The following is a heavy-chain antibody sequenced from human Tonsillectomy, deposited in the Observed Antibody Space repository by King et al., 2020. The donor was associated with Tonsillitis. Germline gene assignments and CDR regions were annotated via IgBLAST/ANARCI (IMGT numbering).Heavy chain of an antibody. CDR1: GFTFSRYA. V-gene: IGHV3-33*01. CDR3: ARDGAVGSWHCSRTSCYNGPYFDY. Sequence: QVQLVESGGGAVQPGRSLRLSCAASGFTFSRYAMHWVRQAPGKGLEWVAVIWDDGSNKYYADSVKGRFTISRDNSKNTLYLQMNSLRAEDTAVYYCARDGAVGSWHCSRTSCYNGPYFDYWGQGTLVTVSS. CDR2: IWDDGSNK. D-gene: IGHD2-2*02. J-gene: IGHJ4*02.